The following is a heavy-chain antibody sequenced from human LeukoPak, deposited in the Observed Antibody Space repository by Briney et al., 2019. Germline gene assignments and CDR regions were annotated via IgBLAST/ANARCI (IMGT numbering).Heavy chain of an antibody. D-gene: IGHD3-10*01. J-gene: IGHJ6*02. CDR3: AKVPYSDYGSGRPPFMDV. CDR1: GFTFSSYG. V-gene: IGHV3-30*18. CDR2: ISYDGSNK. Sequence: PERSLRLSCAASGFTFSSYGMHWVRQAPGKGLEWVAVISYDGSNKYYADSVKGRFTISRDNSKNTLYLQMDGLRVEDTAIYYCAKVPYSDYGSGRPPFMDVWGQGTTVAVSS.